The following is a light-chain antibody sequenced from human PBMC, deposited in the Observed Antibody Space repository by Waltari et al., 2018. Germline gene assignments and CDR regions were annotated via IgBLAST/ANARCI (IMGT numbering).Light chain of an antibody. Sequence: DIVVTQSPLSLPVTPGEPASISCRASQCVSSYLAWYQQKSGQAPRLPIYDASNRATGIPARFSGGGSGTDFTLTISSLEPEDFAVYYCQQRSDWLLTFGGGTKVEIK. V-gene: IGKV3-11*01. J-gene: IGKJ4*01. CDR3: QQRSDWLLT. CDR2: DAS. CDR1: QCVSSY.